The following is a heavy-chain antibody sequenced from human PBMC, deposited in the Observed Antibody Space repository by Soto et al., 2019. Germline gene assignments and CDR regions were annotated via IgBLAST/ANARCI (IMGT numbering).Heavy chain of an antibody. V-gene: IGHV4-31*03. Sequence: QVQLQESGPGLVKPSQTLSLTCTVSGGSISSGGYYWSWIRQHPGKGLEWIGYIYYSGSTYYNPSLRSRVTISVDTSKSQFSLKRSSVTAADTAVYYCARVPDHDVWSGYSLGGWFDPWGQGTLVTVSS. CDR3: ARVPDHDVWSGYSLGGWFDP. CDR1: GGSISSGGYY. CDR2: IYYSGST. J-gene: IGHJ5*02. D-gene: IGHD3-3*01.